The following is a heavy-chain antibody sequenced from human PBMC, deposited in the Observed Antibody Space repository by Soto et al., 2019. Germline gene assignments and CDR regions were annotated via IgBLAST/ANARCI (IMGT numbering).Heavy chain of an antibody. D-gene: IGHD5-12*01. CDR1: GGTFSSYA. V-gene: IGHV1-69*13. CDR3: ARAVEMATNKLKGKLEFDY. CDR2: IIPIFGTA. Sequence: SVKVSCKASGGTFSSYAISWVRQAPGQGLEWMGGIIPIFGTANYAQKFQGRVTITADESTSTAYMELRSLRSEDTAVYYCARAVEMATNKLKGKLEFDYWGQGTLVTVSS. J-gene: IGHJ4*02.